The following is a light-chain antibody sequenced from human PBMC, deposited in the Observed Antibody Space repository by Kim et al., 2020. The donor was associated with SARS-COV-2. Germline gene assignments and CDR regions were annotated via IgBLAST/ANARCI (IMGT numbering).Light chain of an antibody. CDR1: SSNIGAGYD. CDR3: QSYDSSLSAV. V-gene: IGLV1-40*01. CDR2: GHT. Sequence: GQRVTISCTGSSSNIGAGYDVPWYQQLPGTAPKLLIYGHTHRPSGVPDRFSGSWSGSSASLAITGLRAEDEADYYCQSYDSSLSAVFGGGTQLTVL. J-gene: IGLJ3*02.